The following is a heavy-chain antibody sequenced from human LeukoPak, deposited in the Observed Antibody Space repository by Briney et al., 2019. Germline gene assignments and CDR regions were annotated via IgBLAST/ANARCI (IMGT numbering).Heavy chain of an antibody. D-gene: IGHD6-13*01. CDR3: ARAYHSSWYLNWFDP. CDR2: IYYSGST. CDR1: GGSISSYY. J-gene: IGHJ5*02. Sequence: PSETLSLTCTVSGGSISSYYWSWIRQPPGKGLEWIGYIYYSGSTNYNPSLKSRVTISVDTSKNQFSLKLSSVTAADTAVYYCARAYHSSWYLNWFDPWGQGTLVTVSS. V-gene: IGHV4-59*08.